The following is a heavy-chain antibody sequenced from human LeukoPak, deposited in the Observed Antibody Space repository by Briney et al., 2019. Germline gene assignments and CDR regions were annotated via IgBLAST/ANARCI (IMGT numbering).Heavy chain of an antibody. V-gene: IGHV1-18*01. Sequence: ASVKVSCKASGYSFTSYGLSWVRQAPGQGLEWMGWISTYNGDTNYAQKFQGRVTMTRDTSISTAYMELSRLRSDDTAVYYCARGEVMTTTFDYWGQGTLVTVSS. CDR2: ISTYNGDT. J-gene: IGHJ4*02. CDR1: GYSFTSYG. D-gene: IGHD4-11*01. CDR3: ARGEVMTTTFDY.